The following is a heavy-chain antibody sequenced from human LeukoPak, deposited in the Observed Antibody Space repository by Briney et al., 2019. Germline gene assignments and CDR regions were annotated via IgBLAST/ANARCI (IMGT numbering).Heavy chain of an antibody. Sequence: RTSETLSLTCTVSGGSISSSSYYWGWIRQPPGKGLEWIGSIYYSGSTYYNPSLKSRVTISVDTSKNQFSLKLSSVTAADTAVYYCARGRRDDFWSGYSLYYFDYWGQGTLVTVSS. D-gene: IGHD3-3*01. V-gene: IGHV4-39*02. CDR2: IYYSGST. CDR3: ARGRRDDFWSGYSLYYFDY. J-gene: IGHJ4*02. CDR1: GGSISSSSYY.